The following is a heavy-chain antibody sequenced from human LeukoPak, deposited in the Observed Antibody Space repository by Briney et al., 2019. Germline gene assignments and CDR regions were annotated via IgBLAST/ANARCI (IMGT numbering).Heavy chain of an antibody. J-gene: IGHJ3*02. CDR3: AKEYCSGGSCYRGAFDI. V-gene: IGHV3-9*03. Sequence: GRSLRLSCVASGFTFDDYAMHWVRQAPGKGLEWVSGISWNSGSIGYADSVKGRFTISRDNAKNSLYLQMNSLRAEDMALYYCAKEYCSGGSCYRGAFDIWGQGTMVTVSS. CDR2: ISWNSGSI. CDR1: GFTFDDYA. D-gene: IGHD2-15*01.